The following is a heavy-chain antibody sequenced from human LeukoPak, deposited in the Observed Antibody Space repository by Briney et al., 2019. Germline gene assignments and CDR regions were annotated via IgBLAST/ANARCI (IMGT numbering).Heavy chain of an antibody. Sequence: ASVKVSCKASGYTFSSYAMSWVRQAPGKGLEWVSAISGSGGSTYYADSVKGRFTISRDNSKNTLYLQMNSLRAEDTAVYYCAKGSHYYDSSGVPAYYFDYWGQGTLVTVSS. CDR1: GYTFSSYA. CDR2: ISGSGGST. V-gene: IGHV3-23*01. J-gene: IGHJ4*02. D-gene: IGHD3-22*01. CDR3: AKGSHYYDSSGVPAYYFDY.